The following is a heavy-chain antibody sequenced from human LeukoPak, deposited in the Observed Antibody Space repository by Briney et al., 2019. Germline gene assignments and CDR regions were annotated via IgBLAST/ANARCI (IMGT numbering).Heavy chain of an antibody. CDR1: GFTFSNAW. CDR3: TTTHYDYVWGCYRYNVIFDY. CDR2: IKSKTDGGTT. Sequence: PGGSLRLSCAASGFTFSNAWMSWVRQAPGKGLEWVGRIKSKTDGGTTDYAAPVKGRFTISRDDSKNTLYLQMNSLKTEDTAVYYCTTTHYDYVWGCYRYNVIFDYWGQGTLVTVSS. V-gene: IGHV3-15*01. J-gene: IGHJ4*02. D-gene: IGHD3-16*02.